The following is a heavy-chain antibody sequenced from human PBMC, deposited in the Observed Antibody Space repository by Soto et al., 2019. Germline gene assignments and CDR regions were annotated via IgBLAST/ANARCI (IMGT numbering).Heavy chain of an antibody. CDR3: ARDYYDSSGYSYYYYGMDV. D-gene: IGHD3-22*01. J-gene: IGHJ6*02. V-gene: IGHV3-30-3*01. CDR2: ISYDGSNK. CDR1: GFTFSSYA. Sequence: PGGSLRLSCAASGFTFSSYAMHWVRQAPGKGLEWVAVISYDGSNKYYADSVKGRFTISRDNSKNTLYLQMNSLRAEDTAVYYCARDYYDSSGYSYYYYGMDVWGQGTPVSVSS.